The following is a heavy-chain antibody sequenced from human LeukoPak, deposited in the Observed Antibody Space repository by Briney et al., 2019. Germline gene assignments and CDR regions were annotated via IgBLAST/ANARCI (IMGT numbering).Heavy chain of an antibody. CDR2: IHPGRGDT. V-gene: IGHV1-2*02. CDR1: GYTFTDHY. CDR3: ARDHNWGPDY. D-gene: IGHD7-27*01. J-gene: IGHJ4*02. Sequence: ASVKVSCQALGYTFTDHYFHWLRQAPGQGIEWMGWIHPGRGDTNIAQKFQGRVSLTRDMSISTAYMELSRLTSDDTAVYNCARDHNWGPDYWGQGTLVSVSS.